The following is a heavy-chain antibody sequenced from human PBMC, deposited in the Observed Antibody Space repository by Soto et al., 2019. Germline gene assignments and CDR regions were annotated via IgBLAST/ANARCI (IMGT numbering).Heavy chain of an antibody. CDR3: ARGLNYYDSSGYIDH. J-gene: IGHJ4*02. D-gene: IGHD3-22*01. CDR1: GGSISSGGYS. CDR2: IYHSGST. Sequence: SETLSLTCAVSGGSISSGGYSWSWIRQPPGKGLEWIGYIYHSGSTYYNPSLKSRVTISVDRSKNQFSLKLSSVTAADTAVYYCARGLNYYDSSGYIDHWGQGTLVTVSS. V-gene: IGHV4-30-2*01.